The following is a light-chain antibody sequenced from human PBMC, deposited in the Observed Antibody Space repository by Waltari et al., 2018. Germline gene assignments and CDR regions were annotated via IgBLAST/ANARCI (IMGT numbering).Light chain of an antibody. V-gene: IGKV3-20*01. Sequence: EMVLTQSPGTLSLSPGERATLSCRASQSLRIYLAVYQQKPGQAPRTLIYHAATRATGIPGRFRRSGSWTDFSLTISRLEPEDFAVYYCQHYESLPVTFGQGTKVEIK. CDR1: QSLRIY. CDR2: HAA. J-gene: IGKJ1*01. CDR3: QHYESLPVT.